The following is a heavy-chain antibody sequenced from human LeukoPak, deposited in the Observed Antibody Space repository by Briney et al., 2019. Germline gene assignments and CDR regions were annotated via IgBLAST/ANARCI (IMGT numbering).Heavy chain of an antibody. CDR1: GFTFSSYA. Sequence: PGGSLRLSCAASGFTFSSYAMSWVRQAPGKGLEWVSALSGSGGSTYYADSVKGRFTISRDNSKNTLYLQMNSLRAEDTAVYYCAKGAPHYYDSSGYFPSYYYYGMDIWGQGTTVTVSS. CDR2: LSGSGGST. J-gene: IGHJ6*02. V-gene: IGHV3-23*01. D-gene: IGHD3-22*01. CDR3: AKGAPHYYDSSGYFPSYYYYGMDI.